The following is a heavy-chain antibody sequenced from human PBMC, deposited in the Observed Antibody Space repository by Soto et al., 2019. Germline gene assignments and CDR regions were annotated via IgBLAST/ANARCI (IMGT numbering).Heavy chain of an antibody. V-gene: IGHV3-48*01. Sequence: GVSLRLSCAASGFTFSSYSMNWVRQAPGKGLEWVSYISSSSSTIYYADSVKGRFTISRDNAKNSLYLQMNSLRVEDTAVYYGARDDAFDIWGQGTMVTVSS. CDR2: ISSSSSTI. CDR3: ARDDAFDI. J-gene: IGHJ3*02. CDR1: GFTFSSYS.